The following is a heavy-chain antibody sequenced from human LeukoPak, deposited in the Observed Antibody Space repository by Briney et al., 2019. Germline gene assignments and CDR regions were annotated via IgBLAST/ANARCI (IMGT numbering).Heavy chain of an antibody. CDR3: VKDLGGNYNY. D-gene: IGHD1-7*01. CDR2: IDYDGSIT. V-gene: IGHV3-74*01. CDR1: GFTFSSYW. Sequence: GGSLRLSCAASGFTFSSYWIHWVRQVPGKGLVWVSRIDYDGSITNYADSVKGRFTISRDNARNTLYLQMNSLRVDDTAVYYCVKDLGGNYNYWGQGTLVTVSS. J-gene: IGHJ4*02.